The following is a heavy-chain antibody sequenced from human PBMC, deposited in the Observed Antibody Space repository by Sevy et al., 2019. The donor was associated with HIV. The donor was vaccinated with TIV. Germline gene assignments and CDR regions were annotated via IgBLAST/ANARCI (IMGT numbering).Heavy chain of an antibody. Sequence: ASVNVSCKASGYTFTDYYIHWVRQAPGQGLEWMGWINPKSGGTNYAQKFHGRVTMTRDTSISTAYMELGRLRSDDTAVYYCARVVEPAGIDPYYYGVDVWGPGATVTVSS. D-gene: IGHD2-2*02. CDR3: ARVVEPAGIDPYYYGVDV. CDR1: GYTFTDYY. CDR2: INPKSGGT. J-gene: IGHJ6*02. V-gene: IGHV1-2*02.